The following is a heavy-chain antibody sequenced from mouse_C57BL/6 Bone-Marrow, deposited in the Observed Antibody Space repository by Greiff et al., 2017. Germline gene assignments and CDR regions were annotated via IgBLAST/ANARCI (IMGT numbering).Heavy chain of an antibody. V-gene: IGHV1-18*01. CDR3: ARDYYGSSLYFDY. D-gene: IGHD1-1*01. CDR2: INPNNGGT. CDR1: GYTFTDYN. Sequence: EVQRVESGPELVKPGASVKIPCKASGYTFTDYNMDWVKQSHGKSLEWIGDINPNNGGTIYNQKFKGKATLTVDKSSSTAYMELRSLTSEDTAVYYCARDYYGSSLYFDYWGQGTTLTVSS. J-gene: IGHJ2*01.